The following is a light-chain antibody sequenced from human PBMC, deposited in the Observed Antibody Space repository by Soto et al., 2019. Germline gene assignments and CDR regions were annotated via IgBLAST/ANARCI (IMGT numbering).Light chain of an antibody. Sequence: AIRMTQSPSSLSASTGDRVTITCRASQGISSYLAWYQQKPGKAPKLLIYAASTLQSGVPSRFSGSGSGTDFTLTISCLQSEDFATYYCLQYYSYPWTFGQATKLEIK. CDR1: QGISSY. V-gene: IGKV1-8*01. CDR2: AAS. J-gene: IGKJ2*02. CDR3: LQYYSYPWT.